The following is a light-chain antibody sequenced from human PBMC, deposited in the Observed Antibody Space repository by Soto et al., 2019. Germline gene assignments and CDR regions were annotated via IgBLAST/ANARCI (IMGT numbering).Light chain of an antibody. CDR2: EVA. Sequence: QSALTQPASVSGSPGQSITISCTGTSSDVGGYNYVSWYQLHPGKAPKLMIYEVANRPSGVSNRVSGSKSGNTASLTISGLQAEDEADYYCSSYASSSTLVFGGGTQLTVL. J-gene: IGLJ7*01. CDR1: SSDVGGYNY. V-gene: IGLV2-14*01. CDR3: SSYASSSTLV.